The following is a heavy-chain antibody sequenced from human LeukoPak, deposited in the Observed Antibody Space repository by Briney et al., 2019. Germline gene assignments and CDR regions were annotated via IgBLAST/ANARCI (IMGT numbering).Heavy chain of an antibody. V-gene: IGHV1-2*02. D-gene: IGHD4-23*01. CDR1: GYTFSGYY. CDR2: INPNSGGT. J-gene: IGHJ4*02. CDR3: ARTIKTTVVTPTFDF. Sequence: ASVKVSCEASGYTFSGYYMHWVRQAPGQGLEWMGWINPNSGGTNSAQEFQGRVTMTRDTSISTVYMELSSLRSDDTAVYYCARTIKTTVVTPTFDFWGQGTLVTVSS.